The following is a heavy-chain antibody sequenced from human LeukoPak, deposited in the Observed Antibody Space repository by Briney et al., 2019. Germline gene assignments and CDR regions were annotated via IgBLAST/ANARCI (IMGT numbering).Heavy chain of an antibody. D-gene: IGHD6-13*01. CDR1: GYTFTGYY. J-gene: IGHJ5*02. CDR2: INPNSGGT. V-gene: IGHV1-2*04. Sequence: ASVKVSCNASGYTFTGYYMHWVRQAPGQGLEWMGWINPNSGGTNYAQKFQGWVTMTRDTSISTAYMELSRLRSDDTAVYYCARDLDPCIAAAGLDPWGQGTLVTVSS. CDR3: ARDLDPCIAAAGLDP.